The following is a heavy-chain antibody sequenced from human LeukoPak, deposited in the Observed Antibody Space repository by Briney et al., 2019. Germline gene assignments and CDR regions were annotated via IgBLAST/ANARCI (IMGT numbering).Heavy chain of an antibody. CDR3: GRAITLSSIPGY. J-gene: IGHJ4*02. V-gene: IGHV3-74*03. CDR2: ISNDGSST. Sequence: SPILFCEATGFTYSSIWMHWVCKPPGKGPLGFLRISNDGSSTTYADFVKERYTSSRDRAKNSLYLQMESLRAEGTAVYYCGRAITLSSIPGYWGQGALVTVSS. D-gene: IGHD6-13*01. CDR1: GFTYSSIW.